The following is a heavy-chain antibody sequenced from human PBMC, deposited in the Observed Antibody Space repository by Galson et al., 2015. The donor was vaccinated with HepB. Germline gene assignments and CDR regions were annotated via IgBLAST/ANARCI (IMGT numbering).Heavy chain of an antibody. CDR1: GFTFSSYG. V-gene: IGHV3-30*18. Sequence: SLRLSCAASGFTFSSYGMHWVRQAPGTGLEWEAVITFDGSNKYYADSVKGRFTISRDNSKNTLYLQMNSLRPEDTAVYYCAKDHGYRSSCVFDYWGRGTLVTVSS. J-gene: IGHJ4*02. CDR3: AKDHGYRSSCVFDY. CDR2: ITFDGSNK. D-gene: IGHD6-6*01.